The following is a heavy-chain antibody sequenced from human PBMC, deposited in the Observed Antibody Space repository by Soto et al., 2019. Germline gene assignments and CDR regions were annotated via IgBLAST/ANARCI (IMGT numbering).Heavy chain of an antibody. D-gene: IGHD3-10*01. Sequence: QVQLVQYGAEVKRPGSSVKVSCKASGDTFNFYSINWVRQAPGVGLEWVGRVNPILSMSNYAQRFQGRVTMTADKSTSTAYMELRSLRSEDTGIYYCASSYGSGYRAFDYWGQGALVTVSS. CDR3: ASSYGSGYRAFDY. CDR1: GDTFNFYS. V-gene: IGHV1-69*02. CDR2: VNPILSMS. J-gene: IGHJ4*02.